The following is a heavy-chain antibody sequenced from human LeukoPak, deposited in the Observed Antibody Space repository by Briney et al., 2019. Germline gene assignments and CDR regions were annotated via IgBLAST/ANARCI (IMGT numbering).Heavy chain of an antibody. CDR3: ARTDTTYYYDSSGLDY. V-gene: IGHV3-30-3*01. CDR2: ISYDGSNK. J-gene: IGHJ4*02. Sequence: GGSLRLSCAASGFTFSSYAMHWVRQAPGKGLEWVAVISYDGSNKYYADSVKGRFTISRDNSKNTLYLQMNSLRAEDTAVYYCARTDTTYYYDSSGLDYWGQGTLVTVSS. D-gene: IGHD3-22*01. CDR1: GFTFSSYA.